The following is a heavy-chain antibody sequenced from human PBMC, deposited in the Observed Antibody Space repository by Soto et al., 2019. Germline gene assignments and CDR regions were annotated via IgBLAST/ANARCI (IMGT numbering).Heavy chain of an antibody. V-gene: IGHV3-33*01. CDR1: GFAFSTYG. Sequence: QVQLVESGGGVVQSGRSLSLSCAASGFAFSTYGMHWVRQAPGKGLERVAMTWHDGGNKYYADSVKGRFTISRDNSKNELYQQMISLRAEDTAVYYCVSKLDWLLACDYWGQGTLVTVSS. D-gene: IGHD3-9*01. J-gene: IGHJ4*02. CDR2: TWHDGGNK. CDR3: VSKLDWLLACDY.